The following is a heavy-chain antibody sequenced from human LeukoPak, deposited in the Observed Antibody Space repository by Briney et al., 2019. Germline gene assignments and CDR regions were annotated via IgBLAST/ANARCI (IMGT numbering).Heavy chain of an antibody. CDR3: ARAYDFWSGHYYYYMDV. Sequence: GGSLRLSXAASGFTFRSYSMNWVRQAPGKGLEWVSYISSSSSTIYYADSVKGRFTISRDNAKNSLYLQMNSLRAEDTAVYYCARAYDFWSGHYYYYMDVWGKGTTVTVSS. CDR1: GFTFRSYS. CDR2: ISSSSSTI. D-gene: IGHD3-3*01. V-gene: IGHV3-48*01. J-gene: IGHJ6*03.